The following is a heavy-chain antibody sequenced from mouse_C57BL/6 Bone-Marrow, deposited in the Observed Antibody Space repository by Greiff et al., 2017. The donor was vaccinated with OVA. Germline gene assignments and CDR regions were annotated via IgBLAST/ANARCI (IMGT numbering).Heavy chain of an antibody. V-gene: IGHV1-82*01. J-gene: IGHJ3*01. CDR1: GYAFSSSW. CDR2: IYPGDGDT. CDR3: ARGGGTGAWFAY. D-gene: IGHD4-1*01. Sequence: QVQLKQSGPELVKPGASVKISCKASGYAFSSSWMNWVKQRPGKGLEWIGRIYPGDGDTNYNGKFKGKATLTADKSSSTAYMQLSSLTSEDSAVYFCARGGGTGAWFAYWGQGTLVTVSA.